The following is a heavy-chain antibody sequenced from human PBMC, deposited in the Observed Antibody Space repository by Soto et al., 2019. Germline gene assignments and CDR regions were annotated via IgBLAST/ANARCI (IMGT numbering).Heavy chain of an antibody. V-gene: IGHV4-61*08. CDR3: VRQGYGPLHGLVDV. D-gene: IGHD5-18*01. CDR2: VHDSWGA. J-gene: IGHJ6*02. CDR1: GGSISSGGYY. Sequence: PSETLSLTCTVSGGSISSGGYYLSWIRLPPGKPMEWIGYVHDSWGAAYNPSLRSRVAISLDTSKSQFSLSLTSVSATDTAMYYCVRQGYGPLHGLVDVWGQGTTVTVSS.